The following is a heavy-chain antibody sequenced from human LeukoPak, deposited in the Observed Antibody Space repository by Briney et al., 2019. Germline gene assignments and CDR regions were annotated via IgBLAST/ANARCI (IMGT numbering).Heavy chain of an antibody. D-gene: IGHD3-22*01. CDR1: GGSISSYY. V-gene: IGHV4-59*01. Sequence: SETLSLTCTVSGGSISSYYWSWIRQPPGKGLEWIGYIYYSGSTNYNPSLKSRVTIPVDTSKNQFSLKLSSVTAADTAVYYCARSPPIYYDSSDYYYYYGMDVWGQGTTVTVSS. CDR2: IYYSGST. J-gene: IGHJ6*02. CDR3: ARSPPIYYDSSDYYYYYGMDV.